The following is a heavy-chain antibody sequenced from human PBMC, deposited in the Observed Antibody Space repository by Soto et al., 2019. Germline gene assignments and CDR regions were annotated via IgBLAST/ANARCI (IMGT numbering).Heavy chain of an antibody. CDR3: ARDHPAAAGSYFGY. CDR2: IIPIFGTA. CDR1: GGTFSSYA. V-gene: IGHV1-69*13. D-gene: IGHD6-13*01. Sequence: SVKVSCKASGGTFSSYAISWVRQAPGQGLEWMGGIIPIFGTANYAQKFQGRVTITADESTSTAYMELSSLRSEDTAVYYCARDHPAAAGSYFGYWGQGTLVTVSS. J-gene: IGHJ4*02.